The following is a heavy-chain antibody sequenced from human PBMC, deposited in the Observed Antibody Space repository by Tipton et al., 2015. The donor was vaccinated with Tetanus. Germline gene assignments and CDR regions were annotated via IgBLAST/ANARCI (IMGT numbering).Heavy chain of an antibody. J-gene: IGHJ4*02. Sequence: QLVQSGGGVVQPGRSLRLSCAASGFTFSSYAMHWVRQAPGKGLEWVAVISYDGSNKYYADSVKGRFTISRDNSKNTLYLQMNSLRAEDTAVYYCAKDRSQLWFKGWVDYWGQGTLVTVSS. CDR1: GFTFSSYA. V-gene: IGHV3-30*04. CDR2: ISYDGSNK. D-gene: IGHD5-18*01. CDR3: AKDRSQLWFKGWVDY.